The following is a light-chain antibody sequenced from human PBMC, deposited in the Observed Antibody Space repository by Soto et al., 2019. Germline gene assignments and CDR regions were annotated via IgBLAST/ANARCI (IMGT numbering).Light chain of an antibody. J-gene: IGKJ3*01. CDR3: QQYGSSPILS. CDR2: GAS. V-gene: IGKV3-20*01. CDR1: RSIDTDY. Sequence: IVLTQSPGSLSSSPGERATLSCRASRSIDTDYLAWYQQKPGQAPRLLIHGASNRATGIPDRFSGSESATDFALTISRVEPEDCAVYYCQQYGSSPILSFGPGTKV.